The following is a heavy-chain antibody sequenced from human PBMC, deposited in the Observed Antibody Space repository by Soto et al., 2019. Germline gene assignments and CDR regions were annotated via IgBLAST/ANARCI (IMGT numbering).Heavy chain of an antibody. CDR2: LYNTGST. J-gene: IGHJ6*02. D-gene: IGHD3-3*01. Sequence: ETLSLTCTVSGASISRYYWSWIRQSPGKGLEWIGYLYNTGSTIYNPSLKSRVTISVDTSKNQFSLKMNSVTAADTAVYYCARDIIDRGRYYDFWSGYYTGMSYYYYGMDVWGQGTTVTVSS. CDR1: GASISRYY. V-gene: IGHV4-59*01. CDR3: ARDIIDRGRYYDFWSGYYTGMSYYYYGMDV.